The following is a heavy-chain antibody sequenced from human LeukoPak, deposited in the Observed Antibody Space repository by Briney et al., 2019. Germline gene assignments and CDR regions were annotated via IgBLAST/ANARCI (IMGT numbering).Heavy chain of an antibody. CDR1: GFTFDDYA. Sequence: GGSLRLSCAASGFTFDDYAMHWVRQAPGKGLEWVSGISWNSGSIGYADSVKGRFTISRDNAKNSLYLQMNSLRAEDTAVYYCARVQSDSSGYYPLFDYWGQGTLVTVSS. CDR2: ISWNSGSI. D-gene: IGHD3-22*01. V-gene: IGHV3-9*01. J-gene: IGHJ4*02. CDR3: ARVQSDSSGYYPLFDY.